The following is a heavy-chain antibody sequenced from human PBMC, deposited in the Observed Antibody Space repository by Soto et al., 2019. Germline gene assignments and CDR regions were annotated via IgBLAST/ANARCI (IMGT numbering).Heavy chain of an antibody. Sequence: KTSEALSLTCAVYGGSFRGYYWTWIRQPPGKGLEWIGEIDHIAYSNNNPSLRSRVSISVDTSKNQFSLQLTSVTAADTAVYYCARAEYSQNYRGHDFWGEATLV. V-gene: IGHV4-34*01. CDR2: IDHIAYS. J-gene: IGHJ4*02. CDR3: ARAEYSQNYRGHDF. CDR1: GGSFRGYY. D-gene: IGHD2-15*01.